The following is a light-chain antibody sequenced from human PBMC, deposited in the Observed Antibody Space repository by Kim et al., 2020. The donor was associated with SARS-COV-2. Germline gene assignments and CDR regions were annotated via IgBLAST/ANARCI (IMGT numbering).Light chain of an antibody. CDR1: SSDVGGYNY. J-gene: IGLJ1*01. Sequence: QSALTQPASVSGSPGQSITIPCTGTSSDVGGYNYVSWYQQHPGKAPKLMIYDASNRPSGVSNRFSGSKSGNTASLTISGLQAEDEADYYCSSYTSSSTRVFGAGTKVTVL. CDR3: SSYTSSSTRV. CDR2: DAS. V-gene: IGLV2-14*03.